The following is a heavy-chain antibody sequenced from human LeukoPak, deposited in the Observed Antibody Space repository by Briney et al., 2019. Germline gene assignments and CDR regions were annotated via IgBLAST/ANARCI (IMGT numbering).Heavy chain of an antibody. J-gene: IGHJ4*02. CDR2: ISSSGNTI. CDR3: ARDLRFNYGHQN. Sequence: GGSLRLSCAASGFTFSDYYMSWIRQAPGKGLEWVSYISSSGNTIYYAGSVKGRFTISRDNAKNSLYLQMNSLRAEDTALYYCARDLRFNYGHQNWGQGTLVTVSS. D-gene: IGHD3-10*01. V-gene: IGHV3-11*01. CDR1: GFTFSDYY.